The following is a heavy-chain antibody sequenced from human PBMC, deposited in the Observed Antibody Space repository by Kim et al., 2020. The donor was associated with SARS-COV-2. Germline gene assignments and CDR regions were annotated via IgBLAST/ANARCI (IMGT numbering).Heavy chain of an antibody. J-gene: IGHJ2*01. V-gene: IGHV4-59*08. CDR3: ARAGGNSDWYFDL. D-gene: IGHD2-21*02. Sequence: SETLSLTCTVSGGSISSYYWSWIRQPPGKGLEWIGYIYYSGSTNYNPSLKSRVTISVDTSKNQFSLKLSSVTAADTAVYYCARAGGNSDWYFDLWGRGT. CDR1: GGSISSYY. CDR2: IYYSGST.